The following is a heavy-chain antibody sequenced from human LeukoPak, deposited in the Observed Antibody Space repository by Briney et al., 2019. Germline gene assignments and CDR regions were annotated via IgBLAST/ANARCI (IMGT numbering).Heavy chain of an antibody. D-gene: IGHD3-22*01. V-gene: IGHV1-69*04. Sequence: SVTVSCKASGGTFSSYAISWVRQAPGQGLEWMGRIIPILGIANYAQKFQGRVTITADKSTSTAYMELSSLRSEDTAVYYCARSNITMIVVVATNFDYWGQGTLVTVSS. CDR1: GGTFSSYA. J-gene: IGHJ4*02. CDR3: ARSNITMIVVVATNFDY. CDR2: IIPILGIA.